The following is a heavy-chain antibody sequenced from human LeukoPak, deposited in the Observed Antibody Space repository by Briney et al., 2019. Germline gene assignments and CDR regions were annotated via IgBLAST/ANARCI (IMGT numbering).Heavy chain of an antibody. CDR3: AKDEGGGKPIDY. V-gene: IGHV3-53*01. CDR1: GFTVSSNY. J-gene: IGHJ4*02. Sequence: GGSLRLSCAASGFTVSSNYMSWVRQAPGKGLEWVSVIYSGGSTYYADSVKGRFTISRDNAKNSLYLQMNSLRAEDTAVYYCAKDEGGGKPIDYWGQGTLVTVSS. CDR2: IYSGGST. D-gene: IGHD1-14*01.